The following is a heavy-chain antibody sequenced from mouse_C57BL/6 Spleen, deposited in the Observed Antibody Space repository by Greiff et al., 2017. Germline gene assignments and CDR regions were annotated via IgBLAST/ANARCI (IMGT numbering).Heavy chain of an antibody. CDR1: GYSITSGYY. CDR2: ISYDGSN. D-gene: IGHD2-1*01. J-gene: IGHJ4*01. Sequence: EVQLVESGPGLVKPSQSLSLTCSVTGYSITSGYYWNWIRQFPGNKLEWMGYISYDGSNNYNPSLKNRISITRDTSKNQFFLKLNSVTTEDTATYYCARGGNYWYYAMDYWGQGTSVTVSS. V-gene: IGHV3-6*01. CDR3: ARGGNYWYYAMDY.